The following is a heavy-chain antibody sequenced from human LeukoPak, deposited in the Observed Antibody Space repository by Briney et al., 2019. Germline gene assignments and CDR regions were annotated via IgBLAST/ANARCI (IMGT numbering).Heavy chain of an antibody. CDR2: ISGSGGST. V-gene: IGHV3-23*01. D-gene: IGHD1-26*01. J-gene: IGHJ4*02. Sequence: GGSLRLSCAASGFTFSSYAMSWVRQAPGKGLEWVSAISGSGGSTYYADSVKGRFTISRDNSKNTLYLQMNSLRAEDTAVYFCARAPYSGNYYGEYWGQGTLVTVSS. CDR1: GFTFSSYA. CDR3: ARAPYSGNYYGEY.